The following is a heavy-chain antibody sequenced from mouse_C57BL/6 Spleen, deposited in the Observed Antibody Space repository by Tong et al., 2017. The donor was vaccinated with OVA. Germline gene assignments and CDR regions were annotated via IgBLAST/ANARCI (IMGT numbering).Heavy chain of an antibody. V-gene: IGHV5-6*01. Sequence: EVQLVESGGGLVKPGGSLKLSCAASGFTFSSYGMSWVRQTPDKRLEWVATISSGGSYTYYPDSVKGRFTISRDNAKNNLYLQMSSLKSEDTAMYYCAWDMDYWGQGTSVTVSS. CDR3: AWDMDY. CDR1: GFTFSSYG. CDR2: ISSGGSYT. D-gene: IGHD4-1*01. J-gene: IGHJ4*01.